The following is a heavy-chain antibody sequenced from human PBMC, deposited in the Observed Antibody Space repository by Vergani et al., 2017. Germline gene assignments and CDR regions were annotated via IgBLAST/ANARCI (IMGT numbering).Heavy chain of an antibody. CDR1: GGTFSSYA. V-gene: IGHV1-69*01. CDR3: ARDSEYSSSWYYYYGMDV. J-gene: IGHJ6*02. CDR2: IIPIFGTA. D-gene: IGHD6-13*01. Sequence: QVQLVQSGAEVKKPGSSVKVSCKASGGTFSSYAISWVRQAPGQGLEWMGGIIPIFGTANYAQKFQGRVTITADESTSTAYMELSSLRTEDTAVYYCARDSEYSSSWYYYYGMDVWGQGTTVTVSS.